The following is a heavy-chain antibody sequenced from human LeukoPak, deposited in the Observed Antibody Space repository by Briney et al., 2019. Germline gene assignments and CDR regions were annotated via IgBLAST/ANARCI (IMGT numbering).Heavy chain of an antibody. D-gene: IGHD6-13*01. J-gene: IGHJ4*02. CDR3: ARRPSGGIAAAVGSYYFDY. Sequence: PSETLSLTCAVYGGSFSGYYWSWIRQPPGKGLEWLGEINHSGSTNYNPSLKSRVTISVDTSKNQFSLKLSSVTAADTAVYYCARRPSGGIAAAVGSYYFDYWGQGTLVTVSS. CDR1: GGSFSGYY. CDR2: INHSGST. V-gene: IGHV4-34*01.